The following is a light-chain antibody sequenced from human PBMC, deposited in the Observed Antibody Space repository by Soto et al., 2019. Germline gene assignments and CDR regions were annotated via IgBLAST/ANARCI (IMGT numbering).Light chain of an antibody. CDR3: QQYNSYSRT. Sequence: DIQMTQSPSTLSASVGDRVTITCRASQSISSWLAWYQQKPGKAPKLLIYKASILESGVASRFSGSRSGTEFTLTISSLQPDDFATYYCQQYNSYSRTFGQGTKVEIK. CDR2: KAS. V-gene: IGKV1-5*03. J-gene: IGKJ1*01. CDR1: QSISSW.